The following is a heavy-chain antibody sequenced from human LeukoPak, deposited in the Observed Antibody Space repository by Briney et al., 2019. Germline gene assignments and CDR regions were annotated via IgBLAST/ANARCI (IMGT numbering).Heavy chain of an antibody. Sequence: GASVKVSCKASGYTFTSYGISWVRQAPGQGPEWMGWISAYNGNTNYAQKLQGRVTMTTDTSTSTAYMELRSLRSDDTAVYYCARVLGSRSQYYFDYWGQGTLVTVSS. J-gene: IGHJ4*02. CDR1: GYTFTSYG. CDR2: ISAYNGNT. V-gene: IGHV1-18*04. CDR3: ARVLGSRSQYYFDY. D-gene: IGHD7-27*01.